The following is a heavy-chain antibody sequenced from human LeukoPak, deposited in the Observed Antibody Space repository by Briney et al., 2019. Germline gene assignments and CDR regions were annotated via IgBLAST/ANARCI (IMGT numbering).Heavy chain of an antibody. V-gene: IGHV3-33*06. Sequence: PGRSLRLSCAASGFTFSSYGMHWVRQAPGKGLEWVAVIWYDGSNKYYADSVKGRFTISRDNSKNTLYLQMNSLRAEDTALYYCAKGRGSDRDGFNFSGFRSAMPFPDYWGQGTLVTVSS. CDR3: AKGRGSDRDGFNFSGFRSAMPFPDY. D-gene: IGHD5-24*01. CDR1: GFTFSSYG. CDR2: IWYDGSNK. J-gene: IGHJ4*02.